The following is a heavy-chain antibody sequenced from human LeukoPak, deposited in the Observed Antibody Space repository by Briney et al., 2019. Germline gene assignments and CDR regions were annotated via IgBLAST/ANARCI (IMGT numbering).Heavy chain of an antibody. V-gene: IGHV3-7*01. D-gene: IGHD3-9*01. CDR2: IKQDGSEK. Sequence: GSLRLSCAASGFTFSSYWMSWVRQAPGKGLEWVANIKQDGSEKYYVDSVKGRFTISRDNAKNSLYLQMNSLRAEDTAVYYCAREGRNTYYDILTGYYSTYYFDYWGQGTLVTVSS. J-gene: IGHJ4*02. CDR1: GFTFSSYW. CDR3: AREGRNTYYDILTGYYSTYYFDY.